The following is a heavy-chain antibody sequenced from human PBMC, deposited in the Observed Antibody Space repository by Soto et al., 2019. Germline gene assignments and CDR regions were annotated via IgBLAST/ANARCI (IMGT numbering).Heavy chain of an antibody. CDR3: TRYYYESSGYYVY. D-gene: IGHD3-22*01. J-gene: IGHJ4*02. Sequence: GGSLRLSCTGSGFTFGSYALSWVRQAPGKGLEWVGVIRSEANGGTTDYAASVKGRITISRDDSKSIAYMEINSLQTEVTAVYYCTRYYYESSGYYVYWGQGALVTVSS. CDR1: GFTFGSYA. CDR2: IRSEANGGTT. V-gene: IGHV3-49*04.